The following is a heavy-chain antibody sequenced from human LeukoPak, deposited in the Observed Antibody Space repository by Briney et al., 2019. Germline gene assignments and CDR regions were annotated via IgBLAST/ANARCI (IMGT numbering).Heavy chain of an antibody. CDR3: ARHVHCSGGSCYRYGMDV. CDR1: GGSISSFH. V-gene: IGHV4-59*08. CDR2: NHNTGRT. J-gene: IGHJ6*02. D-gene: IGHD2-15*01. Sequence: SETLSLTCTVYGGSISSFHWSWIRQPPGRGLEWIGFNHNTGRTNYNPSLNSRVTISVDTSKNQFSLKLSSVTAADTAVYYCARHVHCSGGSCYRYGMDVWGQGTTVTVSS.